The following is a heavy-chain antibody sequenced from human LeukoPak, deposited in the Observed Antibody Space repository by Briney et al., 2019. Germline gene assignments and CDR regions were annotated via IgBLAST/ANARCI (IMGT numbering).Heavy chain of an antibody. D-gene: IGHD3-22*01. CDR2: ISGSGGST. J-gene: IGHJ4*02. CDR3: AKDGYNYDSSGHFDY. Sequence: GGSLRLSCAASGFTFSSYAMSWVRQAPGKGLEWVSAISGSGGSTYYADSVKGRFTISRDNSKNTLYLQINSLRVEDTAVYYCAKDGYNYDSSGHFDYWGQGTLVTVSS. CDR1: GFTFSSYA. V-gene: IGHV3-23*01.